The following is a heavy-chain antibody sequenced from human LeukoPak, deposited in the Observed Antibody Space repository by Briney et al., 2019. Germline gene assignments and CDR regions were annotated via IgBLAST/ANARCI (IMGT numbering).Heavy chain of an antibody. CDR1: GDSISNYY. CDR2: MYYSGST. CDR3: ARGITMVRGVIMV. Sequence: SETLSLTCAVSGDSISNYYWSWIRQPPGKGLEWIGYMYYSGSTYYNPSLKSRVTISVDTSKNQFSLKLSSVTAADTAVYYCARGITMVRGVIMVWGQGTLVTVSS. V-gene: IGHV4-59*06. J-gene: IGHJ4*02. D-gene: IGHD3-10*01.